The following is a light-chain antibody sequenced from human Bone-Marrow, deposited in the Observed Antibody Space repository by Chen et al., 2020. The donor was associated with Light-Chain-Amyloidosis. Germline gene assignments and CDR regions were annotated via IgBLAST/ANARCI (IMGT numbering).Light chain of an antibody. CDR2: RDN. CDR1: DLPTKY. Sequence: SHELTQPPSVSVSPGQTARITCSGDDLPTKYAYWYQQKPGQAPVLVIHRDNERPSGISERFSGSSSGTTATLTISGVQAEDEADYHCQSADSSGTYEVIFGGGTKLTVL. J-gene: IGLJ2*01. CDR3: QSADSSGTYEVI. V-gene: IGLV3-25*03.